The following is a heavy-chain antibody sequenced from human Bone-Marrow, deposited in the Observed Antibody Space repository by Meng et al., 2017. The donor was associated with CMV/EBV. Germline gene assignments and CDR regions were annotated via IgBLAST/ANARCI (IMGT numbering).Heavy chain of an antibody. J-gene: IGHJ4*02. Sequence: ASVKVSCKTSGFYFSDHFMHWVRQAPGQGLEWMGWIKPDSGATNYAQKFQGRVTMTRDTSISTAYMELSRLRSDDTAVYYCARAWGYCSSTSCYYFDYWGQGTLVTVSS. CDR2: IKPDSGAT. CDR3: ARAWGYCSSTSCYYFDY. V-gene: IGHV1-2*02. D-gene: IGHD2-2*01. CDR1: GFYFSDHF.